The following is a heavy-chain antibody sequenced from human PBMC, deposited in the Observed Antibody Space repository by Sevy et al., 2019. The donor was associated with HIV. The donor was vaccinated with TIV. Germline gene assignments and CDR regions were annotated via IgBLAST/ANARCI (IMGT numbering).Heavy chain of an antibody. Sequence: GGSLRLSCAASGSTFSNYAMHWVRQTPDRGLGWVAVVSYDGADTSYADSVKGRFTVSGDNSKSTLYLQMNGLRVDDSAVYFCARFPPQRAFDIWGQGTTVTVSS. CDR2: VSYDGADT. CDR3: ARFPPQRAFDI. V-gene: IGHV3-30*04. CDR1: GSTFSNYA. J-gene: IGHJ3*02.